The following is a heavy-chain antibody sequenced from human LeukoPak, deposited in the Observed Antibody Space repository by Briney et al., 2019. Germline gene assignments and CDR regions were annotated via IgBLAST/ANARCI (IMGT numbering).Heavy chain of an antibody. Sequence: ASVKVSCKASGYTFTSYGISWVRQAPGQGLEWMGWISAYNGNTNYAQKLQGRVTMTTDTSTSTAYMGLRSLRSDDTAVYYCARDFDYDFWSGYYGEPKNWFDPWGQGTLVTVSS. D-gene: IGHD3-3*01. CDR1: GYTFTSYG. CDR3: ARDFDYDFWSGYYGEPKNWFDP. CDR2: ISAYNGNT. V-gene: IGHV1-18*01. J-gene: IGHJ5*02.